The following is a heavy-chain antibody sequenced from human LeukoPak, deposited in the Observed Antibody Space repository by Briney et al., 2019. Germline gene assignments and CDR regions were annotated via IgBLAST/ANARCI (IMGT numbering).Heavy chain of an antibody. CDR1: GGSISSYY. CDR3: ARHGSSAAAAGAYYFDF. CDR2: IYYSGST. V-gene: IGHV4-59*01. Sequence: PSETLSLTCTVSGGSISSYYWSWIRQPPGKGLEWIGYIYYSGSTNYNPSLKSRVTISVDTSKNQFSLKLSSVTAADTAVYYCARHGSSAAAAGAYYFDFWGQGTLVTVSS. D-gene: IGHD6-13*01. J-gene: IGHJ4*02.